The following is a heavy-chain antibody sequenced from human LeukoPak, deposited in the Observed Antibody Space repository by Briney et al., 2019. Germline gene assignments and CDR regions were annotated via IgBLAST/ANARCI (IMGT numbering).Heavy chain of an antibody. CDR3: GRDPNGDYVGAFEF. CDR1: GFPFSAYA. Sequence: GGSLRLSCVASGFPFSAYAMTWVRLTPGKGLEWVSSIGGSGSNTNYADSVRGRFTISRDNSKNTLYLQMNSLRAEDTAVYYCGRDPNGDYVGAFEFWGQGTLVSVSS. CDR2: IGGSGSNT. V-gene: IGHV3-23*01. J-gene: IGHJ3*01. D-gene: IGHD4-17*01.